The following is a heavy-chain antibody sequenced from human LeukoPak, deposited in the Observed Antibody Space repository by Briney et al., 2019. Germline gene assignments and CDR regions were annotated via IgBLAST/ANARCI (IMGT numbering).Heavy chain of an antibody. CDR2: ISGSGGST. J-gene: IGHJ4*02. Sequence: PGGSLRLSCAASGFTFSSYAMSWVRQAPGKGLEWVSAISGSGGSTYYADSVKGRFTISRHNSVNTLFLQMSSLRAEDTAVYYCAKTFGGDYFGSWGQGTLVTVSS. CDR1: GFTFSSYA. V-gene: IGHV3-23*01. CDR3: AKTFGGDYFGS. D-gene: IGHD2/OR15-2a*01.